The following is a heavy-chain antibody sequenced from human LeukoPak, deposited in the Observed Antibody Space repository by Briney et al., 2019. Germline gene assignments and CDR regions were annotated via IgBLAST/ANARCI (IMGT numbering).Heavy chain of an antibody. J-gene: IGHJ4*02. V-gene: IGHV1-2*02. CDR3: ARSGDTAMVMYYFDY. D-gene: IGHD5-18*01. CDR1: GYTFARYY. Sequence: GASVKGSCKASGYTFARYYMHWVRQAPGQGLEWMGRINPNSGGTNYAQKFQGRVTMTRDTSISTAYMELSRLRSDDTAVYYCARSGDTAMVMYYFDYWGQGTLVTVSS. CDR2: INPNSGGT.